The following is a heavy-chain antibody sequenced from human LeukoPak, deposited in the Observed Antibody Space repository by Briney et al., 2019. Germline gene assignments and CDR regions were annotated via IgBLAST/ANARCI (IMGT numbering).Heavy chain of an antibody. V-gene: IGHV3-7*01. Sequence: WGSLRLSCAASGFTFSNDWMCLVRQAPGKGLEWVANINQDESKKYYADSVKGRFTISRDNAKNSLHLQMSSLTAEDTAIYYCARDHAYRADYWGQGTLVTVSS. J-gene: IGHJ4*02. CDR3: ARDHAYRADY. CDR1: GFTFSNDW. D-gene: IGHD2-2*01. CDR2: INQDESKK.